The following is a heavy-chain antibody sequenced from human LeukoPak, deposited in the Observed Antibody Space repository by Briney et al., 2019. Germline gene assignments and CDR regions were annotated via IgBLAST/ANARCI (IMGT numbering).Heavy chain of an antibody. J-gene: IGHJ6*02. CDR2: IRPDGDT. D-gene: IGHD3-3*01. Sequence: ASVEVSCKASGYTFSDHFIHWVRQAPGQGLEWMGWIRPDGDTKYAEDFQGRVTMTRDTSISTAYMELSRLRSDDTAVYYCARVRRYYDFWSGSPGYGMDVWGQGTTVTVSS. CDR1: GYTFSDHF. V-gene: IGHV1-2*02. CDR3: ARVRRYYDFWSGSPGYGMDV.